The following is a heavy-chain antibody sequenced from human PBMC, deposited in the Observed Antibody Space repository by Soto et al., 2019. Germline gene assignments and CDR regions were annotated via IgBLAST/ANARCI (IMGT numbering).Heavy chain of an antibody. CDR2: TYYRSQLYN. V-gene: IGHV6-1*01. Sequence: SQTLSLTCAISGDSVSSNSAAWNWIRQSPSRGLEWLGRTYYRSQLYNDYAVSVKSRLTINPVTSKNQFSLQLNSVTLEDTAVYSCARDPQLVPHWFDPSGQGTLVTVSS. J-gene: IGHJ5*02. CDR1: GDSVSSNSAA. D-gene: IGHD6-13*01. CDR3: ARDPQLVPHWFDP.